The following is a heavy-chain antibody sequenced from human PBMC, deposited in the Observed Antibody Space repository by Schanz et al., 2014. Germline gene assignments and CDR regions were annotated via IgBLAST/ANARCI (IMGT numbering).Heavy chain of an antibody. CDR2: INAHTGNT. CDR3: ARAPVTVGPYHYYMDV. CDR1: GYIFGSHG. V-gene: IGHV1-18*01. J-gene: IGHJ6*03. D-gene: IGHD4-17*01. Sequence: QLMQSGSEVRKPGASVKVSCKASGYIFGSHGMTWVRQAPGQGPELMGWINAHTGNTQYAQKFQGRVIMTEDTSTDTAYVELSRLTSEDTAVYYCARAPVTVGPYHYYMDVWGKGTTVTVSS.